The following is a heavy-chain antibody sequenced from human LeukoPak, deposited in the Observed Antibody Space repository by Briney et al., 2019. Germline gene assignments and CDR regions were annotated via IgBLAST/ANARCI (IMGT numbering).Heavy chain of an antibody. D-gene: IGHD4-17*01. V-gene: IGHV4-30-4*01. CDR2: IYYSRST. CDR3: AREGELLDGDYGGYFDY. J-gene: IGHJ4*02. Sequence: SETLSLTCTVSGCSISSGDYYWSWIRQPPGKGLEWIGYIYYSRSTYYNPSLKSRVTISVDTSKNQFSLKLSSVTAADTAVYYCAREGELLDGDYGGYFDYWGQGTLVTVSS. CDR1: GCSISSGDYY.